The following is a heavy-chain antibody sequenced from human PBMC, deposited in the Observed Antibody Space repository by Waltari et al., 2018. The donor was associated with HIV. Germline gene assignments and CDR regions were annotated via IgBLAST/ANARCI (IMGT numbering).Heavy chain of an antibody. V-gene: IGHV3-53*01. CDR3: ARALTRGLWDS. J-gene: IGHJ4*02. CDR2: VYLGGSA. D-gene: IGHD2-2*01. CDR1: GVSVTDNY. Sequence: VQLVESGGGLIQPGGYLSLSCEVSGVSVTDNYMSWVRQAPGKRLEWVSVVYLGGSADYADSVRGRFTTSRDDSKNMLYLQMNSLRAEDTTVYYCARALTRGLWDSWGQGTLVTVSS.